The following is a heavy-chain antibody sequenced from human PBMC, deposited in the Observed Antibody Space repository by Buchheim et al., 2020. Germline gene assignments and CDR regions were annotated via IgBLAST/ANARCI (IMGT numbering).Heavy chain of an antibody. CDR3: ARDLSGSQDY. CDR2: INEDGSFT. J-gene: IGHJ4*02. CDR1: GFTLRTYW. Sequence: EVQLGESGGGLVQPGGSLRLSCAASGFTLRTYWMHWVRQAPGKGLEWVSRINEDGSFTNYADSVKGRFTISRDNAENTLYLQMTSLRVEDTAMYYCARDLSGSQDYWGQGTL. V-gene: IGHV3-74*01. D-gene: IGHD1-26*01.